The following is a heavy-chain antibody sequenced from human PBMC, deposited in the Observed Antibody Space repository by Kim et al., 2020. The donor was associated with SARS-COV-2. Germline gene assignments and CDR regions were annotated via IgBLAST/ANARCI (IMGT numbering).Heavy chain of an antibody. CDR3: ARDSKSVYDFWSGRPKGGATLDV. J-gene: IGHJ6*02. Sequence: SETLSLTCTVSGGSISSYYWSWIRQPPGKGLEWIGYIYYSGSTNYNPPLKSRVTISVDTSKNQFSLKLSSVTAADTAVYYCARDSKSVYDFWSGRPKGGATLDVWGQGTTVTVSS. CDR2: IYYSGST. D-gene: IGHD3-3*01. V-gene: IGHV4-59*01. CDR1: GGSISSYY.